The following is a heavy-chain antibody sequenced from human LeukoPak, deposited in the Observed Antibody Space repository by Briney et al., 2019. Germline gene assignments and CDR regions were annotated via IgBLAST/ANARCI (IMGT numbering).Heavy chain of an antibody. V-gene: IGHV3-7*01. D-gene: IGHD1-26*01. CDR2: IKQDASET. Sequence: GGSLRLSCAASGFTFSNYWMTWVRQAPGKGLEGVANIKQDASETWYVDSVKGRFTISRDNAKNSLYLQMNSLRAEDTAVYYCVRDTGGSGSYPDYWGQGTLVTVSS. J-gene: IGHJ4*02. CDR1: GFTFSNYW. CDR3: VRDTGGSGSYPDY.